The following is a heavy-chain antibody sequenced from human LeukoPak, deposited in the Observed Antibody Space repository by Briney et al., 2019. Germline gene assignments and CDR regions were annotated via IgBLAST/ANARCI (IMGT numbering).Heavy chain of an antibody. J-gene: IGHJ4*02. CDR1: GFTFSSYA. Sequence: PGGSLRLSCSASGFTFSSYAMHWVRQAPGKGLEYVSAISSNGGSRYYTDSVKGRFTISRDNSKNTLYLQMSSLRAEDTAVYYCVVQGWVCRAPTQYYFDYWGQGTLVTVSS. CDR3: VVQGWVCRAPTQYYFDY. V-gene: IGHV3-64D*06. CDR2: ISSNGGSR. D-gene: IGHD1-1*01.